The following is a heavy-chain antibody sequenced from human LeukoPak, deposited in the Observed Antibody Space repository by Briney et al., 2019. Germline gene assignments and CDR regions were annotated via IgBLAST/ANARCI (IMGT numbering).Heavy chain of an antibody. J-gene: IGHJ4*02. CDR1: GFSLSTSGVG. Sequence: SGPTLVKPTQTLTLTCTFSGFSLSTSGVGVGWIRQPQGKALEWLALIYLDDDKRYRPSLKSRLTITKDTSKNQVVLRMTNMDPVDTATYFCAHSPGLEWLYAFDYWGQGTLVTVSS. CDR2: IYLDDDK. CDR3: AHSPGLEWLYAFDY. V-gene: IGHV2-5*02. D-gene: IGHD3-3*01.